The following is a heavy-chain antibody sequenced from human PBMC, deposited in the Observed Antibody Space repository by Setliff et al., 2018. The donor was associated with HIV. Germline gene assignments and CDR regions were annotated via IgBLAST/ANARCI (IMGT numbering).Heavy chain of an antibody. V-gene: IGHV4-38-2*02. CDR1: GYSISSGYY. CDR2: IYHAGNT. D-gene: IGHD4-17*01. Sequence: KTSETLSLTCTVTGYSISSGYYWAWIRQHPGKGLEWIGYIYHAGNTYYNPSLKSRVTISVDTSKNQISLRLNSLTAADTAVYYCARGTTLNVVPDAFDIWGQGTMVTVSS. CDR3: ARGTTLNVVPDAFDI. J-gene: IGHJ3*02.